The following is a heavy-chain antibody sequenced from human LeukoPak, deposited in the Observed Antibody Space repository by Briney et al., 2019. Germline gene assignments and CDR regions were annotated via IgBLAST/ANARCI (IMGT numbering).Heavy chain of an antibody. CDR2: IYYSGST. CDR1: GGSISSSSYY. CDR3: ARAPELLWFGESDLNWFDP. Sequence: SGTLSLTCTVSGGSISSSSYYWGWIRQPPGKGLEWIGSIYYSGSTYYNPSLKSRVTISVDTSKNQFSLKLSSVTAEDTAVYYCARAPELLWFGESDLNWFDPWGQGTLVTVSS. V-gene: IGHV4-39*07. J-gene: IGHJ5*02. D-gene: IGHD3-10*01.